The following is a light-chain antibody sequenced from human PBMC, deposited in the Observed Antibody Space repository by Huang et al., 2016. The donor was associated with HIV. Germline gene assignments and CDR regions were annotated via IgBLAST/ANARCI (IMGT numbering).Light chain of an antibody. J-gene: IGKJ1*01. Sequence: EIVLTQSPATLSLSPGERATLSCRASQSVSSYLAWYQQKPGQAPRLLIYDASSRATGIPARFSGSGSGTDFTLTISSLEPEDSAVYYCQQRSNWPRTFGQGTKVEIK. CDR1: QSVSSY. CDR2: DAS. V-gene: IGKV3-11*01. CDR3: QQRSNWPRT.